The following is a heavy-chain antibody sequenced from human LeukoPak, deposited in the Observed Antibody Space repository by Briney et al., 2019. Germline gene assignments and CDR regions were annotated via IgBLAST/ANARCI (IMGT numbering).Heavy chain of an antibody. D-gene: IGHD2/OR15-2a*01. Sequence: GASVKISCKASGYTFTSYYMHWVRQAPGQGLEWMGIINPSGGSTSYAQKFQGRVTMTRDTSTSTVYMELSSLRSEDTAVYYRAREGDSGIGFDYWGQGTLVTVSS. CDR2: INPSGGST. CDR3: AREGDSGIGFDY. J-gene: IGHJ4*02. CDR1: GYTFTSYY. V-gene: IGHV1-46*01.